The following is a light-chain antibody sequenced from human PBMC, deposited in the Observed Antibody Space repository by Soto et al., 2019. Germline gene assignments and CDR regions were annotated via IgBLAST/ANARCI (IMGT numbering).Light chain of an antibody. Sequence: EIQMTQSPSYMSTSVGDRIPITCRASQSILKYLNWYQQKPGKAPNLLISAASNLQSGVPSRFSGSGSGTDFTLTISSLQPEDFATYYCQHSYGDPPTFGQGTRLEIK. CDR2: AAS. V-gene: IGKV1-39*01. J-gene: IGKJ5*01. CDR1: QSILKY. CDR3: QHSYGDPPT.